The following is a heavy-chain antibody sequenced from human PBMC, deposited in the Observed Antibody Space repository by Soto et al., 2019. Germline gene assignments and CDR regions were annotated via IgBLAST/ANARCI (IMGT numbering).Heavy chain of an antibody. CDR3: ARDGHDYGYSYVDY. J-gene: IGHJ4*02. CDR2: ISYDGRHE. CDR1: RFMFRSYG. Sequence: QVQLVESGGGVVQPGRSLRLSCAASRFMFRSYGLHWVRQAPGKGLEWVAAISYDGRHEFYADSVKGRFTISRDNSKNTLYVQMNSLGLEDTAVYYCARDGHDYGYSYVDYWGQGTLVTVSS. D-gene: IGHD5-18*01. V-gene: IGHV3-30*03.